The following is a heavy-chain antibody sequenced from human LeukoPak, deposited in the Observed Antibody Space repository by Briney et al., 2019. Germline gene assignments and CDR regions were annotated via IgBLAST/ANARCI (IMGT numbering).Heavy chain of an antibody. V-gene: IGHV4-34*01. CDR1: VGSFSGYY. J-gene: IGHJ6*03. CDR3: ARGRDIVATIVRPRNYYYMDV. CDR2: INHTGST. D-gene: IGHD5-12*01. Sequence: SETLSLPCAVYVGSFSGYYWSGIRQPPGKGREWIGEINHTGSTNYNPSLKSRLTISLDTSKNQFSLKLTSVTAADTAVYYCARGRDIVATIVRPRNYYYMDVWGKGTTVTVSS.